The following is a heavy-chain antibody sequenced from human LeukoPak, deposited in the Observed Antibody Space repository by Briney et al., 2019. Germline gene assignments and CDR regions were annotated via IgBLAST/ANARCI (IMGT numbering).Heavy chain of an antibody. CDR1: GYTFTSYG. V-gene: IGHV1-18*01. D-gene: IGHD5-12*01. J-gene: IGHJ4*02. Sequence: ASVKVSCKASGYTFTSYGISWVRQAPGQGLEGMGWISAYNGNTNYAQKLQGRATMTTDTSTSTAYMELRSLRSDDTAVYYCARDLGGVVATIFDYWGQGTLVTVSS. CDR2: ISAYNGNT. CDR3: ARDLGGVVATIFDY.